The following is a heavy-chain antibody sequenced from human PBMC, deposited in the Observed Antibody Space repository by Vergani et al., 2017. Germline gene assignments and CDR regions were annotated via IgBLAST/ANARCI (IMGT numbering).Heavy chain of an antibody. CDR2: IYYSGST. J-gene: IGHJ5*02. CDR1: GGSISSSSYY. V-gene: IGHV4-39*07. D-gene: IGHD3-10*01. Sequence: QLQLQESGPGLVKPSETLSLTCTVSGGSISSSSYYWGWIRQPPGKGLEWIGSIYYSGSTYYNPSLKIRVTISVDTSKNQFSLKLSSVTAADTAVYYCARDLIYYYGSGSHNWFDPWGQGTLVTVSS. CDR3: ARDLIYYYGSGSHNWFDP.